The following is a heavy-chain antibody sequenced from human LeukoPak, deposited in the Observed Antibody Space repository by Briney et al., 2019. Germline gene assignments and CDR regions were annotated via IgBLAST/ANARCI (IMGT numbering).Heavy chain of an antibody. J-gene: IGHJ4*02. CDR2: INHSGST. D-gene: IGHD3-22*01. Sequence: SETLSLTCTVSGGSISSYYWSWIRQPPGKGLEWIGEINHSGSTNYNPSLKSRVTISVDTSKNQFSLKLSSVTAADTAVYYCARGTFTTYYYDSSGPPLYWGQGTLVTVSS. V-gene: IGHV4-34*01. CDR3: ARGTFTTYYYDSSGPPLY. CDR1: GGSISSYY.